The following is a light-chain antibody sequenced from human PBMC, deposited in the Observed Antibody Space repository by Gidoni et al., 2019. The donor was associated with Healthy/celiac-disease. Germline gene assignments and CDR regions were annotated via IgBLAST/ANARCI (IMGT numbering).Light chain of an antibody. CDR1: QSVSSN. Sequence: EIVMTQSPATLSVSPGERATLSCRASQSVSSNLAWYQQKPGQAPRLLIYGASTRSTGIPARFSGSGSGTEFTLTISSLQSEDFAVYYCQQYNNWPYPFXQXTKLEIK. CDR3: QQYNNWPYP. J-gene: IGKJ2*01. V-gene: IGKV3-15*01. CDR2: GAS.